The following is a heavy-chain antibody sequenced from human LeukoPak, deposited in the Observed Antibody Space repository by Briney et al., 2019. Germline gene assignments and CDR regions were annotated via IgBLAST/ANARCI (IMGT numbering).Heavy chain of an antibody. CDR2: IYYSGRP. D-gene: IGHD5-12*01. J-gene: IGHJ2*01. V-gene: IGHV4-30-4*01. CDR3: AREFSGYSGYDNYYWYFDL. Sequence: SETLSLTCTVSGGSISSGYYYWSWIPQPPGKGLEWIGHIYYSGRPYYNPSLKSRVTISVDTSKNQFSLKLSSVTAADTAVYYCAREFSGYSGYDNYYWYFDLWGRGTLVTVSS. CDR1: GGSISSGYYY.